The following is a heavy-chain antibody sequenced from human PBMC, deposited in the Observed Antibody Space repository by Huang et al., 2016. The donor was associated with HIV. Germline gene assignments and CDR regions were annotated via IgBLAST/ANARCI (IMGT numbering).Heavy chain of an antibody. J-gene: IGHJ3*01. CDR3: ARVREMATSYDAFDV. CDR1: GNTISNYV. Sequence: QVQLVQSGAEVKKPGSSVKVSCKASGNTISNYVINWVRQAPGQALEWRGRFSPIFGAPLYAQKFQGRVIISADESTNTAYMDLTSLTCEDTAVYFCARVREMATSYDAFDVWGQGTMVTVSS. V-gene: IGHV1-69*18. CDR2: FSPIFGAP. D-gene: IGHD5-12*01.